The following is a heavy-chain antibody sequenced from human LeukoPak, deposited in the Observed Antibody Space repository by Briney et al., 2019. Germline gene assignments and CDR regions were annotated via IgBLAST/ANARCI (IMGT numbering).Heavy chain of an antibody. CDR3: ARDTFGRGDVPVYAFDI. CDR1: GFTFGSYS. CDR2: ISSSSSYI. V-gene: IGHV3-21*01. Sequence: GGSLRLSCAASGFTFGSYSMNWVRQAPGKGLEWVSSISSSSSYIYYADSVKGRFTISRDNAKNSLYLQMNSLRAEDTAVYYCARDTFGRGDVPVYAFDIWGQGTMVTVSS. J-gene: IGHJ3*02. D-gene: IGHD4-17*01.